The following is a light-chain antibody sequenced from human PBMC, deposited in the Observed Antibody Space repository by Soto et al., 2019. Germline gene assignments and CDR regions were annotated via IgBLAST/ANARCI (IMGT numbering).Light chain of an antibody. Sequence: AIRMTQSPSSFSASTGDRVTITCRASQGISSYLAWYQQKPGKAPKLLIYAPSHLQSGVPSRFSGSGSGTDFTLTISCLQSEDFATYYCQQYYSYPRTFGPGTKVDIK. CDR1: QGISSY. V-gene: IGKV1-8*01. CDR2: APS. J-gene: IGKJ3*01. CDR3: QQYYSYPRT.